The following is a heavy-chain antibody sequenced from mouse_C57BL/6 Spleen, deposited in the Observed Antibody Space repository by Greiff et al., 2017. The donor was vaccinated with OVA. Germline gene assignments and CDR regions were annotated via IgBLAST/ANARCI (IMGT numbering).Heavy chain of an antibody. J-gene: IGHJ1*03. Sequence: EVMLVESGGGLVKPGGSLKLSCAASGFTFSDYGMHWVRQAPEKGLEWVAYISSGSSTIYYADTVKGRFTISRDNAKNTLFLQMTSLRSEDTAMYYCARFLLRSSYEGYFDVWGTGTTVTVSS. CDR1: GFTFSDYG. CDR3: ARFLLRSSYEGYFDV. CDR2: ISSGSSTI. D-gene: IGHD1-1*01. V-gene: IGHV5-17*01.